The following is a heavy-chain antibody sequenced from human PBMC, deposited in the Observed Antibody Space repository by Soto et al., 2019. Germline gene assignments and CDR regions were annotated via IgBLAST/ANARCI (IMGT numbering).Heavy chain of an antibody. CDR3: TRPAPRYCSSTSCREPYYFDY. CDR2: IRIKANSYAT. CDR1: GFTFSGSA. J-gene: IGHJ4*02. Sequence: GGSLRLSCAASGFTFSGSAMHWVRQASGKGLEWVGRIRIKANSYATAYAASVKGRFTISRDDSKNTAYLQMNSLKTEDTAVYYCTRPAPRYCSSTSCREPYYFDYWGQGTLVTVSS. D-gene: IGHD2-2*01. V-gene: IGHV3-73*01.